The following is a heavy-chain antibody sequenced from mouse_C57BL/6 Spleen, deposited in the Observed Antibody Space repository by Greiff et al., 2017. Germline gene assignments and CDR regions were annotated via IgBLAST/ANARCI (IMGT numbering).Heavy chain of an antibody. CDR2: IYPGSGNT. J-gene: IGHJ3*01. V-gene: IGHV1-66*01. Sequence: QVQLQQSGPELVKPGASVKISCKASGYSFTSYYIHWVKQRPGQGLEWIGWIYPGSGNTKYNEKFKGKATLTADTSSSTAYMQLSSLTSEDSAVYYCASRGDYDMESAWFAYWGQGTLVTVSA. CDR3: ASRGDYDMESAWFAY. CDR1: GYSFTSYY. D-gene: IGHD2-4*01.